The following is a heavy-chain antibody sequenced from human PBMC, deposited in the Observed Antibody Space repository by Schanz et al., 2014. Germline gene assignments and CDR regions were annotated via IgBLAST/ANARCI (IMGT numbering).Heavy chain of an antibody. CDR2: IIPFLDRT. CDR3: AREVGSSRSFDS. J-gene: IGHJ4*02. V-gene: IGHV1-69*09. CDR1: GYTFTSYG. Sequence: QVQLVQSGAEVKKPGASVKVSCKASGYTFTSYGVSWVRQAPGQGLEWMGRIIPFLDRTNHAQRFQGRVTITADKSTSTAYIDLRSLRSEDTALYYCAREVGSSRSFDSWGQGTLVTVSS. D-gene: IGHD6-13*01.